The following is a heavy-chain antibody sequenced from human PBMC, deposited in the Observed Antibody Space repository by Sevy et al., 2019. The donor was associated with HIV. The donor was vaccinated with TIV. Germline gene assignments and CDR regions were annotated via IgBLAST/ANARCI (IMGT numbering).Heavy chain of an antibody. CDR1: GFTFSSYW. J-gene: IGHJ6*03. D-gene: IGHD2-2*01. CDR3: ARDSQNIVVVPAATINYYYSYYMDV. V-gene: IGHV3-7*01. CDR2: LKQDGSER. Sequence: GGSLRLSCAASGFTFSSYWMSWVRQAPGKGLEWVANLKQDGSERYYEDSVKGRFTISRDNTKNSLYLQMNSLRVEDTAVYYCARDSQNIVVVPAATINYYYSYYMDVWGKGTTVTVSS.